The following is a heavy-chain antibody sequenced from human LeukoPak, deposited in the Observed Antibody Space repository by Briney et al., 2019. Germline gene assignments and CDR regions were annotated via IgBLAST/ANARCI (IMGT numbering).Heavy chain of an antibody. CDR3: ARGAYNSGSYYFDY. J-gene: IGHJ4*02. D-gene: IGHD5-12*01. CDR2: INPNSGGT. V-gene: IGHV1-2*02. CDR1: GYTFTGYY. Sequence: ASVKVSCKASGYTFTGYYMHWVRQAPGQGLEWMGWINPNSGGTNYAQKFQGRVTMTRDTSISTAYMELSRLRSDDTAVYYCARGAYNSGSYYFDYWGQGTLVTVSS.